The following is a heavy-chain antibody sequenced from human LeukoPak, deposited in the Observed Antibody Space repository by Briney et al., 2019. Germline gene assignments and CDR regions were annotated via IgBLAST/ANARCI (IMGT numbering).Heavy chain of an antibody. CDR1: GFTFSNYD. J-gene: IGHJ3*02. Sequence: GGSLRLSCAASGFTFSNYDMHWVRQATGKGLEWVSGIGTAGDIYYPGSVKGRFTISRENAKNSLYLQMNSLRAGDTAVYYCARDVGYFDWLYHDAFDIWGQGTMVTVSS. V-gene: IGHV3-13*01. CDR3: ARDVGYFDWLYHDAFDI. D-gene: IGHD3-9*01. CDR2: IGTAGDI.